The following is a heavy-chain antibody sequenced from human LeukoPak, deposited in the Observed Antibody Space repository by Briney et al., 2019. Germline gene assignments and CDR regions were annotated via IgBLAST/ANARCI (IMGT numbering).Heavy chain of an antibody. Sequence: GGSLRLSCAASGFTFSSYWMSWVRQAPGKGLEWVANIKQDGSEKYYVDSVKGRFTISRDNAKNSLYLQMNGLRAEDTAVYYCARIKSSSSFGMDVWGQGTTVTVSS. J-gene: IGHJ6*02. CDR3: ARIKSSSSFGMDV. CDR2: IKQDGSEK. CDR1: GFTFSSYW. V-gene: IGHV3-7*01. D-gene: IGHD6-6*01.